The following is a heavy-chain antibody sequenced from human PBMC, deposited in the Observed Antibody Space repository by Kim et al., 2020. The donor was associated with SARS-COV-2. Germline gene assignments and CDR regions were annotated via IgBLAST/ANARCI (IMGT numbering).Heavy chain of an antibody. D-gene: IGHD6-13*01. Sequence: SETLSLTCTVSGGSISSYYWSWIRQPPGKGLEWIGYIYYSGSTNYNPSLKSRVTISVDTSKNQFSLKLSPVTAADTAVYYCARSSSGYRKLDYWGQGTLVTVSS. CDR2: IYYSGST. J-gene: IGHJ4*02. V-gene: IGHV4-59*01. CDR1: GGSISSYY. CDR3: ARSSSGYRKLDY.